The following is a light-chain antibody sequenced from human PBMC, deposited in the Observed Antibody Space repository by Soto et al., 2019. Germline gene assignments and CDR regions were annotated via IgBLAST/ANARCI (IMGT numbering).Light chain of an antibody. Sequence: QLVLTQPPSVSGAPGQRVTISCTGSSSNIGAGYHVHWYQQLPGAAPKLLIYGNSNRPSGVPDRFSGSKSGTSASLAITGLQDEDEADYYCQSYDIILSCWVFGGGTKLTVL. J-gene: IGLJ3*02. CDR3: QSYDIILSCWV. CDR2: GNS. V-gene: IGLV1-40*01. CDR1: SSNIGAGYH.